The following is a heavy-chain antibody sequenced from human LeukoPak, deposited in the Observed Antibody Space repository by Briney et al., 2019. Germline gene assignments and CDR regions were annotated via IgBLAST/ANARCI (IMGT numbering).Heavy chain of an antibody. CDR1: GGSFSRYY. D-gene: IGHD3-10*01. J-gene: IGHJ5*02. V-gene: IGHV4-34*01. CDR3: ARGRGPFDP. CDR2: INHSGST. Sequence: SETLSLTCAVYGGSFSRYYWSWIRQPPGKGLEWIGEINHSGSTNYNPSLKSRVTISVDTSKNQFSLKLSSVTAADTAVYYCARGRGPFDPWGQGTLVTVSS.